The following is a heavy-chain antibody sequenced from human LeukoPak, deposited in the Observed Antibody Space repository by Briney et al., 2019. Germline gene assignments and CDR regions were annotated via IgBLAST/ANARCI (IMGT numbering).Heavy chain of an antibody. Sequence: PGGSLRLSCAASGFTFSSYGMHWVRQAPGKGLEWVAVIWYDGSNKYYADSVKGRFTISRDNSKNTLYLQMNSLRAEDTAVYYCARDLSPYYSSGCDYWGQGTLVTVSS. V-gene: IGHV3-33*01. CDR1: GFTFSSYG. CDR2: IWYDGSNK. J-gene: IGHJ4*02. D-gene: IGHD6-19*01. CDR3: ARDLSPYYSSGCDY.